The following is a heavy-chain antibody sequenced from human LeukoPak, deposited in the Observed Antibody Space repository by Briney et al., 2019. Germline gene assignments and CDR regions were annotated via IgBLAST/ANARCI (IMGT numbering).Heavy chain of an antibody. CDR2: ISYSGGNK. CDR1: GFNLTNYA. J-gene: IGHJ6*04. Sequence: GGSLRLSCSASGFNLTNYAMHWVRQAPGKGPEWVTLISYSGGNKYYADSVKGRFTFSRDKSKNTLYLQMNSLRPEDSAVYYCASDPRDGGQNVWGKGTTVTVSS. V-gene: IGHV3-30*04. D-gene: IGHD5-24*01. CDR3: ASDPRDGGQNV.